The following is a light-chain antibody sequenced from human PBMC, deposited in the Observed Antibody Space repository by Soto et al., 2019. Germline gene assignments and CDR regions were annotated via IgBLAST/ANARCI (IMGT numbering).Light chain of an antibody. CDR3: QQYDKWPWT. CDR2: GAN. J-gene: IGKJ1*01. Sequence: EIVLTQSPATLSVSPGERATLSCRASQSVSSNLAWYQQKPGQVPRLLIYGANTRATGVPARFGGSGSGTEFTLTVSSLQSEDSAVYYCQQYDKWPWTFGQGTKVDI. CDR1: QSVSSN. V-gene: IGKV3-15*01.